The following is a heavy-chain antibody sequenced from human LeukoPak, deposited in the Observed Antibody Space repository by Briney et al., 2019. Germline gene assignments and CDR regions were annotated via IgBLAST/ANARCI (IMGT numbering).Heavy chain of an antibody. CDR2: ISGSGSGGST. CDR1: GSPLSRSA. D-gene: IGHD5-24*01. J-gene: IGHJ4*02. Sequence: GGSLRLSCAAPGSPLSRSAMSWVRQAPGKGLEWVSNISGSGSGGSTYYADSVKGRFTISRDNSKNTLYLQMNSLRAEDTAVYYCAKSGYNRFDYWGQGTLVTVSS. V-gene: IGHV3-23*01. CDR3: AKSGYNRFDY.